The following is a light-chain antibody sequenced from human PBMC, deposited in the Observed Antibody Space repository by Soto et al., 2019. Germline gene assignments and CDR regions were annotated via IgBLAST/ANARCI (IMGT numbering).Light chain of an antibody. J-gene: IGLJ1*01. CDR3: SSYTSSSPLV. CDR2: DVS. Sequence: SALTQPASVSVSPGQSITISYTGTSSDVGGYNYVSWYQQHPGKAPKLMIYDVSNRPSGVSNRFSGSKSGNTASLTISGLQAEDEADYYCSSYTSSSPLVFGTGTKVTVL. CDR1: SSDVGGYNY. V-gene: IGLV2-14*01.